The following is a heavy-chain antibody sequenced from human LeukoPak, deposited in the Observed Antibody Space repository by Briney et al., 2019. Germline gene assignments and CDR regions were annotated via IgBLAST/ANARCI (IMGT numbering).Heavy chain of an antibody. CDR1: GGSFSGYY. J-gene: IGHJ4*02. CDR2: INHSGST. CDR3: ARGVGYYDSSGYYPFDY. D-gene: IGHD3-22*01. Sequence: SETLSLTCAVYGGSFSGYYWSWIRQPPGKGLEWIGEINHSGSTNYNPSLKSRVTISVDTSKNQFSLKLSSVTAADTAVYYCARGVGYYDSSGYYPFDYWGQGTLVTVSS. V-gene: IGHV4-34*01.